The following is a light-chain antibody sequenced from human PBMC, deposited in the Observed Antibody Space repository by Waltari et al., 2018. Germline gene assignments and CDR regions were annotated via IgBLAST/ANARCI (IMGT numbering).Light chain of an antibody. V-gene: IGLV2-14*03. J-gene: IGLJ2*01. CDR1: SSDIGGYNY. Sequence: QSALTQPAGVSGSPGQSITISCTGTSSDIGGYNYVSWYQQHPGKAPKLMIYAVTNRPSGVATRFSGSKSGNSASLTISGLQAGDEAAYYCGSYRSSALVAIFGGGTKLTVL. CDR3: GSYRSSALVAI. CDR2: AVT.